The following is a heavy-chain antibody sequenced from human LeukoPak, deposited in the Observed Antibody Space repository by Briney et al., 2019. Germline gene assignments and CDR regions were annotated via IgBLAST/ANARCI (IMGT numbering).Heavy chain of an antibody. V-gene: IGHV3-21*01. J-gene: IGHJ4*02. Sequence: PGGSLRLSGAGSGFTFSSYSMNWVRQAPGKGLEWVSSISSSSSYIYYADSVKGRFTISRANGKNSLYLQMNSLRAENTAVYYCARAATALDYWGQGNLVTVSS. CDR2: ISSSSSYI. CDR1: GFTFSSYS. D-gene: IGHD1-26*01. CDR3: ARAATALDY.